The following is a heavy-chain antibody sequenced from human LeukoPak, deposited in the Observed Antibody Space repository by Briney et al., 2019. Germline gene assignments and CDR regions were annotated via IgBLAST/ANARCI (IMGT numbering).Heavy chain of an antibody. CDR1: GFTFSDYY. CDR2: ISSSGSTI. CDR3: ARDHDFWSGYHVDDY. V-gene: IGHV3-11*04. J-gene: IGHJ4*02. Sequence: GGSLRLSCAASGFTFSDYYMSWIRQAPGKGLEWVSYISSSGSTIYYADSVKGRFTISRDNAKNSLYLQMNSLRAEDTAVYYCARDHDFWSGYHVDDYWGQGTLVTVSS. D-gene: IGHD3-3*01.